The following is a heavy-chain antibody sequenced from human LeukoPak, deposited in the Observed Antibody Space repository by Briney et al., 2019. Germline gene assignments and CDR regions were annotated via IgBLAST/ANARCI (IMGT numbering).Heavy chain of an antibody. Sequence: PGGSLRLSCAASGFTFSSYGMNWVRQAPGKGLEWVSGISSSGSYIYYAGSVKGRFTISRDDAKNSLYLQMNSLRADDTAVYYCARDSQGAAAGTSSDYWGQGTLVTVSS. CDR2: ISSSGSYI. V-gene: IGHV3-21*01. CDR1: GFTFSSYG. J-gene: IGHJ4*02. CDR3: ARDSQGAAAGTSSDY. D-gene: IGHD6-13*01.